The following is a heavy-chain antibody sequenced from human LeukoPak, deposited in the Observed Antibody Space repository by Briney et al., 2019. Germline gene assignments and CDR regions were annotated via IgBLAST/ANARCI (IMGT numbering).Heavy chain of an antibody. V-gene: IGHV4-34*01. D-gene: IGHD6-13*01. CDR2: INHSGST. Sequence: SETLSLTCAVYGGSFSGYYWSWIRQPPGKGLEWIGEINHSGSTNYNPSLKSRVTISVDTSKNQFSLKLSSVTAADTAVYYCARGGPWVVAMTPYSSSCWFDPWGQGTLVTVSS. J-gene: IGHJ5*02. CDR3: ARGGPWVVAMTPYSSSCWFDP. CDR1: GGSFSGYY.